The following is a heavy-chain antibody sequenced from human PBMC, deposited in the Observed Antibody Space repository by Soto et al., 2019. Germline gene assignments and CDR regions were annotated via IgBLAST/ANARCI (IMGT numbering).Heavy chain of an antibody. CDR3: ARVLSECYYFCSGPPYYLDY. D-gene: IGHD3-3*01. J-gene: IGHJ4*02. V-gene: IGHV1-18*01. Sequence: ASVKVSCKASGYTFTSYGISWVRQAPGQGLEWMGWISAYNGNTNYAQKLQGRVTMTTDTSTSTAYMELRSLRSDDTAVYYCARVLSECYYFCSGPPYYLDYRGQRTPVPVSS. CDR1: GYTFTSYG. CDR2: ISAYNGNT.